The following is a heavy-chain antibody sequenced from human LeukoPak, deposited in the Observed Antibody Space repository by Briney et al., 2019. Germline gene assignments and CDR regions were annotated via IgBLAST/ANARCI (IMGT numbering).Heavy chain of an antibody. D-gene: IGHD3-22*01. CDR2: INHSGST. Sequence: SETLSLTCAVYGGSFSGHYWSWIRQPPGKGLEWIGEINHSGSTNYNPSLKSRVTISVDTSKNQFSLKLSSVTAADTAVYYCARGIVVVPSYFDYWGQGTLVTVSS. V-gene: IGHV4-34*01. CDR3: ARGIVVVPSYFDY. J-gene: IGHJ4*02. CDR1: GGSFSGHY.